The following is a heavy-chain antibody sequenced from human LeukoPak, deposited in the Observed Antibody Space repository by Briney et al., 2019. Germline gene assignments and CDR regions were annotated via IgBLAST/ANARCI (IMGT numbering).Heavy chain of an antibody. CDR2: ISYDGSNE. CDR3: ARDPGGLYYYDSSGYDDAFDI. J-gene: IGHJ3*02. CDR1: GYTFSSYV. V-gene: IGHV3-30*04. D-gene: IGHD3-22*01. Sequence: GGSLRLSCAASGYTFSSYVMHWVRQAPGKGLEWVAIISYDGSNEYYADSVKGRFTISRDNAKNTLYLQMNSLRAEDTAVYYCARDPGGLYYYDSSGYDDAFDIWGQGTMVTVSS.